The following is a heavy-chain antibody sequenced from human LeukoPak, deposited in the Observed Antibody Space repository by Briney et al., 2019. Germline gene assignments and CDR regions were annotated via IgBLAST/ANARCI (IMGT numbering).Heavy chain of an antibody. V-gene: IGHV4-59*01. CDR3: TRRSSEGYHFDY. CDR2: IYYSGST. J-gene: IGHJ4*02. D-gene: IGHD1-26*01. CDR1: GGSISSYY. Sequence: SETLSLTCTVSGGSISSYYWNWIRQPPGKRPEWIGYIYYSGSTNYNPSLKSRVTISVDTSQNQVSLKLSSMTAADTAVYYCTRRSSEGYHFDYWGQGTLVTVSS.